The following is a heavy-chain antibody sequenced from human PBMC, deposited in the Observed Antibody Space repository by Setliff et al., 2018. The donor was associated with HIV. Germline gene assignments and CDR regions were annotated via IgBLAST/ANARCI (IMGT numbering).Heavy chain of an antibody. Sequence: PSETLSLTCTVSGGSINSYYWSWIRLPPGRGLEWIGYVSTSGSTKYNPSLKSRLTIFMDTSKSQLSLWLSSVTAADTATYYCAREDIAVASAFDIWGQGTMVTVSS. V-gene: IGHV4-4*08. CDR3: AREDIAVASAFDI. J-gene: IGHJ3*02. D-gene: IGHD6-19*01. CDR2: VSTSGST. CDR1: GGSINSYY.